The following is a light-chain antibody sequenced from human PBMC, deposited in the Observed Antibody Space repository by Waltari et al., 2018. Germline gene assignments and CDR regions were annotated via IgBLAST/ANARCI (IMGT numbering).Light chain of an antibody. Sequence: ETVLTQSTVTLSLSPGERATPPCRASQSVSRYLAWYQQKPGQAPRLLIYDTFSRASGIPARFSGSGSGTDFTLTISSLEPEDFAVYYCLHRSNWPPLFTFGPGTKVDIK. CDR1: QSVSRY. V-gene: IGKV3-11*01. CDR2: DTF. CDR3: LHRSNWPPLFT. J-gene: IGKJ3*01.